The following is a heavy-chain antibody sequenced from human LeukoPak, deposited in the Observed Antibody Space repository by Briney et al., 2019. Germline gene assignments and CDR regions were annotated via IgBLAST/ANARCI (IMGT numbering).Heavy chain of an antibody. V-gene: IGHV3-33*06. Sequence: PAGSLTLSCAASGFIFNHYGMHWLRQAPGKGLEWVAVIWYDGNKKYYADSVKGRFTISRDNSKNTLSLQMDSLRAEATAVYYCAKDNRDAYTGALDYWGQGSLVTVSS. CDR1: GFIFNHYG. CDR3: AKDNRDAYTGALDY. D-gene: IGHD5-24*01. J-gene: IGHJ4*02. CDR2: IWYDGNKK.